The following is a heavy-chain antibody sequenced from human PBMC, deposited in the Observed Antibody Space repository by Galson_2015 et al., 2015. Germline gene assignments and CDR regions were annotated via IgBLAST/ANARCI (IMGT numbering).Heavy chain of an antibody. D-gene: IGHD3-22*01. Sequence: SVKVSCKASGYYYPTHGISWVRQAPGQGLELMGWISAYNGNPKYTQKFQGRVTMTTDTSTSTAYMELRSLRFEDTAVYFCARAASYYESHFDNWGPGTLVTVSS. CDR1: GYYYPTHG. CDR3: ARAASYYESHFDN. CDR2: ISAYNGNP. V-gene: IGHV1-18*04. J-gene: IGHJ4*01.